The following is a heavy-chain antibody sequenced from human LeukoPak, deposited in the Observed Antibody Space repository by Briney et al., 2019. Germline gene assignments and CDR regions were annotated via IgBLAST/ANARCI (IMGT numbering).Heavy chain of an antibody. V-gene: IGHV3-21*01. D-gene: IGHD3-10*01. CDR3: ARDNVGPGGSGFDY. J-gene: IGHJ4*02. CDR1: GFTLSSYS. CDR2: ISSSSSYI. Sequence: GGSLRLSCAASGFTLSSYSMNWVRQASGKGLEWVSSISSSSSYIYYADSVKGRFTISRDNAKNSLYLQMNSLRAEDTAVYYCARDNVGPGGSGFDYWGQGTLVTVSS.